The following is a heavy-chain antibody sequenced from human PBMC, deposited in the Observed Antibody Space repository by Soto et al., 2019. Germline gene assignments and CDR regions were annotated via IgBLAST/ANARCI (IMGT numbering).Heavy chain of an antibody. CDR3: ARGIRGSCTIYYYGMDV. CDR1: GYTFANYS. CDR2: INAGNGNT. D-gene: IGHD2-15*01. Sequence: CKEFGYTFANYSIYWVRQDTGQRLEWMGWINAGNGNTKYSQKFQGRVTITADKSTSTAYMELSSLRSEDTAVYYCARGIRGSCTIYYYGMDVWGQGTTVTGFS. V-gene: IGHV1-3*01. J-gene: IGHJ6*02.